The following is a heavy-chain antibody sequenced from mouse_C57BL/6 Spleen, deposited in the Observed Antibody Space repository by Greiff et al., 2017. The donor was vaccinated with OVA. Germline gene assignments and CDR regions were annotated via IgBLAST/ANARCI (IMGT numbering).Heavy chain of an antibody. Sequence: EVKLQESGPGLVKPSQSLSLTCSVTGYSITSGYYWNWIRQFPGNKLEWMGYISYAGSNNYNPSLKNRISITRDTSKNQFFLKLNSVTTEDTATYYCARGTWDTPWFAYWGQGTLVTVSA. J-gene: IGHJ3*01. D-gene: IGHD4-1*01. CDR2: ISYAGSN. V-gene: IGHV3-6*01. CDR1: GYSITSGYY. CDR3: ARGTWDTPWFAY.